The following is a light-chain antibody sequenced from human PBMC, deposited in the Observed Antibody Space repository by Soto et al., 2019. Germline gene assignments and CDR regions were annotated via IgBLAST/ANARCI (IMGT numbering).Light chain of an antibody. Sequence: QSALTQPRSVSGSPGQSVTISCTGTSSDVGGYNYVSWYQQHPGKAPKLMIYDVSKRPSGVPDRFSGSKSGNTASLTISGLEAEDGADYSCCSYAGSSHVVFGGGTPLTVL. V-gene: IGLV2-11*01. CDR3: CSYAGSSHVV. CDR2: DVS. CDR1: SSDVGGYNY. J-gene: IGLJ2*01.